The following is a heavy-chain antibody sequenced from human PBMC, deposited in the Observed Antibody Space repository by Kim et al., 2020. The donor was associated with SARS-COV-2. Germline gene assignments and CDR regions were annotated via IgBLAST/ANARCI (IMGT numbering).Heavy chain of an antibody. V-gene: IGHV3-21*01. D-gene: IGHD3-22*01. CDR1: GFTLSDYN. CDR2: ITSAGDQM. Sequence: GGSLRLSCTTSGFTLSDYNMNWLRQAPGKGLEWLASITSAGDQMFYADSVQGRFTVSRDGVKNSLYLQMSDLRAEDTAVYYCAREDDGGYFPRYWGQGDLVTVSS. J-gene: IGHJ4*02. CDR3: AREDDGGYFPRY.